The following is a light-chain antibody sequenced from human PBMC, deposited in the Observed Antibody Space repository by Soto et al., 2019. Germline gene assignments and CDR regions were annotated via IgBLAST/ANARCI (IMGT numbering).Light chain of an antibody. J-gene: IGKJ3*01. CDR1: QSISSSY. CDR3: QQYGSSRFT. Sequence: EIVLTQSPGTLSLSPGERATLSCRASQSISSSYLAWYQQKPGQAPRLLVYCASSTATGTPDRFSGSGSGTEFTLTISRLEPEDFAVYYCQQYGSSRFTFGPGTKVDIK. V-gene: IGKV3-20*01. CDR2: CAS.